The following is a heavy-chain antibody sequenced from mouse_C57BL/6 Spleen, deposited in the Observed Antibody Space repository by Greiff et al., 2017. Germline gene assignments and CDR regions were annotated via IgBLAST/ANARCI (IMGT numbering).Heavy chain of an antibody. Sequence: QVQLKESGPGLVAPSQSLSITCTVSGFSLTSYAISWVRQPPGKGLEWLGVIWTGGGTNYNSALKSRLSISKDNTKSQVFLKMNSLQTDDTARYYCARNYYGSSYGSAMDYWGQGTSVTVSS. D-gene: IGHD1-1*01. V-gene: IGHV2-9-1*01. CDR1: GFSLTSYA. J-gene: IGHJ4*01. CDR3: ARNYYGSSYGSAMDY. CDR2: IWTGGGT.